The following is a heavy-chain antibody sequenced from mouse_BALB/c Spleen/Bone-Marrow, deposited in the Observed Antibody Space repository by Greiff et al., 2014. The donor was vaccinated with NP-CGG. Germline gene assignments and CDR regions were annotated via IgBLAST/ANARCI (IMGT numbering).Heavy chain of an antibody. CDR1: GFNIKDTY. J-gene: IGHJ3*01. V-gene: IGHV14-3*02. CDR3: ASYYYGCSSFTY. Sequence: EVKLVESGAELVKPGASVKLSCTASGFNIKDTYMHWVRQRPEQGLEWIGRIDPANGNTKYDPKFQGKATITADTSSNTAYLQLSSLASEDTAVYYCASYYYGCSSFTYWGQGTLVTVSA. CDR2: IDPANGNT. D-gene: IGHD1-1*01.